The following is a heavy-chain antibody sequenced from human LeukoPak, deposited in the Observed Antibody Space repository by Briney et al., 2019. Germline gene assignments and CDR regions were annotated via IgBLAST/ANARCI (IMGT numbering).Heavy chain of an antibody. V-gene: IGHV3-23*01. Sequence: PGRSLRLSCAASGFTFSSYAMHWVRQAPGKGLEWVSAISGSGGSTYYADSVKGRFTISRDNSKNTLYLQMNSLRAEDTAVYYCAKAPFDWSPQGGMDVWGQGTTVTVSS. CDR2: ISGSGGST. J-gene: IGHJ6*02. CDR1: GFTFSSYA. CDR3: AKAPFDWSPQGGMDV. D-gene: IGHD3-9*01.